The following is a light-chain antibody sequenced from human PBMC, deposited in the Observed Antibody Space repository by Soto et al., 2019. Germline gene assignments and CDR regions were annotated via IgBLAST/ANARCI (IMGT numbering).Light chain of an antibody. V-gene: IGKV3-15*01. J-gene: IGKJ1*01. Sequence: EIVMTQSPATLSVSPGEGATLSCRASQSVRRNLAWYQHKPGQGPRLLIHGASTRATGVAARFSGSGSETEYTLTISSLESGDIAFYYCHQYNTWPGTFGQGTTVEIK. CDR3: HQYNTWPGT. CDR1: QSVRRN. CDR2: GAS.